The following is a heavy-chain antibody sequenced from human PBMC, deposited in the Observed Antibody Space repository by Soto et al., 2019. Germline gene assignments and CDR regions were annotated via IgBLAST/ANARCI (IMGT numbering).Heavy chain of an antibody. CDR2: ISYDGSNK. Sequence: GGSLRLSCAAXXVTXSSYGXXXVXXXXGKGLEWVAVISYDGSNKYYADSVKGRFTISRDNSKNTLYLQMNSLRAEDTAVYYCAKDPRDYYYYGMDVWGQGTTVTVS. J-gene: IGHJ6*02. CDR1: XVTXSSYG. CDR3: AKDPRDYYYYGMDV. V-gene: IGHV3-30*18.